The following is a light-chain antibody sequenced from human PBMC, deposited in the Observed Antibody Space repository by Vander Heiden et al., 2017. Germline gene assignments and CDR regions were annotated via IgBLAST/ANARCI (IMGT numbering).Light chain of an antibody. Sequence: DIVMTQSPDSLAVSLGERATINCKSSQSVLHSSNNKNYLAWYQQKPGQPPKLLIYSASTRESGVPDRFSGSGSGTDFTLAISSLQAEDVAVYYCQQYYTTPHTFGQGTKLEIK. CDR3: QQYYTTPHT. CDR2: SAS. V-gene: IGKV4-1*01. J-gene: IGKJ2*01. CDR1: QSVLHSSNNKNY.